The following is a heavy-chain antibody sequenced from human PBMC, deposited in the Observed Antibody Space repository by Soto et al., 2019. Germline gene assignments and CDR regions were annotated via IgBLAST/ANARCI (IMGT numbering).Heavy chain of an antibody. CDR1: GFTFSSYS. V-gene: IGHV3-21*01. CDR2: ISSSSSYI. J-gene: IGHJ2*01. CDR3: ARWGIFWSGSPSRYFDL. D-gene: IGHD3-3*01. Sequence: GGSLRLSCSASGFTFSSYSMNWVRQAPGKGLEWVSSISSSSSYIYYADSVKGRFTISRDNAKNSLYLQMNSLRAEDTAVYYCARWGIFWSGSPSRYFDLWGRGTLVTVSS.